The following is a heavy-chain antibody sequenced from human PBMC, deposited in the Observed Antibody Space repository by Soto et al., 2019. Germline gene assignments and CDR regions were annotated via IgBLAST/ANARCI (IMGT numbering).Heavy chain of an antibody. J-gene: IGHJ4*02. Sequence: GASVKVSCKASGGTFSSCAISWVRQAPGQGLEWMGGIIPIFGTANYAQKFQGRVTITAAESTSTAYMELSSLRSEDTAVYYCAXDSREYCSSTSCYPFDYWGQGTLVTVSS. D-gene: IGHD2-2*01. CDR3: AXDSREYCSSTSCYPFDY. V-gene: IGHV1-69*13. CDR2: IIPIFGTA. CDR1: GGTFSSCA.